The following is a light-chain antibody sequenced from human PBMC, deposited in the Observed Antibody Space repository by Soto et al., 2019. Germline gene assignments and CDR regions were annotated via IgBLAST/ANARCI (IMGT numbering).Light chain of an antibody. CDR1: QSVSSY. J-gene: IGKJ4*01. V-gene: IGKV3-11*01. Sequence: EIVLTQSPATLSLSPGERATLSCRASQSVSSYLAWYQQKPGQAPRLLIYDASNRATGIPVRFSGSGSGTDFTLTISRLEPEDFAVYYCQQRSNWPLTFGGGTKVEIK. CDR2: DAS. CDR3: QQRSNWPLT.